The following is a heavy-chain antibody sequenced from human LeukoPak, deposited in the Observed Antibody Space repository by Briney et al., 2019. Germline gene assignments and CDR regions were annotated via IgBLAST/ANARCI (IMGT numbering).Heavy chain of an antibody. Sequence: GGSLRLSCAASGFTFSSYGMSWVRQAPGKGLEWVSAISGSGGSTYYADSVKGRFTISRDNSKNTLYLQMNSLRAEDTAVYYCAKDYYYDSSGYYYSSQGYFDYWGQGTLVTVSS. J-gene: IGHJ4*02. CDR3: AKDYYYDSSGYYYSSQGYFDY. D-gene: IGHD3-22*01. CDR2: ISGSGGST. V-gene: IGHV3-23*01. CDR1: GFTFSSYG.